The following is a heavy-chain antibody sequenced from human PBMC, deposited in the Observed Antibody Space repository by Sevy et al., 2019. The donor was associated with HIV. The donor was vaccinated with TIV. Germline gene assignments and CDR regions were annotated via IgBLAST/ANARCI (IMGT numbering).Heavy chain of an antibody. CDR1: GFTFSSYE. V-gene: IGHV3-48*03. CDR2: ISSSGTTI. D-gene: IGHD5-12*01. J-gene: IGHJ4*02. Sequence: GGSLRLSCEASGFTFSSYEMNWVRQAPGKGLEWVSYISSSGTTIKYADSVKGRFTISRDNAKNSLYMQMNSLRAEDTAVYYCARDDRGYSGYDRGNFDYWGQGTLVTVSS. CDR3: ARDDRGYSGYDRGNFDY.